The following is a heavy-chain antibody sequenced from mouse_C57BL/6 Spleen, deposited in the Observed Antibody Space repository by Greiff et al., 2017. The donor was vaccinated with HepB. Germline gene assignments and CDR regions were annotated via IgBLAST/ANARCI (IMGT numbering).Heavy chain of an antibody. V-gene: IGHV1-54*01. D-gene: IGHD2-4*01. CDR2: INPGSGGT. J-gene: IGHJ3*01. CDR1: GYAFTNYL. Sequence: VQLQQSGAELVRPGTSVKVSCKASGYAFTNYLIEWVKQRPGQGLEWIGVINPGSGGTNYNEKFKGKATLTADKSSSTAYMQLSSLTSEDSAVYFCAYDYAREDWFAYWGQGTLVTVSA. CDR3: AYDYAREDWFAY.